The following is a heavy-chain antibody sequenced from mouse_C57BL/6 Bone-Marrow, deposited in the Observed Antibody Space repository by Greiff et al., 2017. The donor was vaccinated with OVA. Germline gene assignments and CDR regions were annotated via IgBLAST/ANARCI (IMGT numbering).Heavy chain of an antibody. CDR3: ARHDYLAWFAY. D-gene: IGHD2-4*01. CDR2: INPNNGGT. V-gene: IGHV1-18*01. CDR1: GYTFTDYN. J-gene: IGHJ3*01. Sequence: EVKLQQSGPELVKPGASVKIPCKASGYTFTDYNMDWVKQSHGKSLEWIGDINPNNGGTIYNQKFKGKATLTVDKSSSTAYMELRSLTSEDTAVYYWARHDYLAWFAYWGQGTLVTVSA.